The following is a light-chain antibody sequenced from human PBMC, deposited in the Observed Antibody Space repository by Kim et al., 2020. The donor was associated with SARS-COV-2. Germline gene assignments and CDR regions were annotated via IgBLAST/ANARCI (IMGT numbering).Light chain of an antibody. J-gene: IGLJ2*01. CDR1: SLRSYY. CDR2: GKN. CDR3: NSRDSNDNVV. Sequence: VALGQTVRITCQVDSLRSYYATWYQQKPGQAPIVVIYGKNNRPSGIPDRFSGSSSGNTASLTSTGTQAGDEADYYCNSRDSNDNVVFGGGTQLTVL. V-gene: IGLV3-19*01.